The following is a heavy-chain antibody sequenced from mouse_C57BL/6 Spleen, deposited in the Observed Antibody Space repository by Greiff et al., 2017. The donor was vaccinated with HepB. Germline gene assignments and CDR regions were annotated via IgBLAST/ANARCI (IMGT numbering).Heavy chain of an antibody. D-gene: IGHD4-1*01. Sequence: VQLKESGAELVRPGASVTLSCKASGYTFTDYEMHWVKQTPVHGLEWIGAIDPETGGTAYNQKFKGKAILTADKSSSTAYMELRSLTSEDSAVYYCTKEEEANWDGGFAYWGQGTLVTVSA. V-gene: IGHV1-15*01. CDR2: IDPETGGT. CDR1: GYTFTDYE. CDR3: TKEEEANWDGGFAY. J-gene: IGHJ3*01.